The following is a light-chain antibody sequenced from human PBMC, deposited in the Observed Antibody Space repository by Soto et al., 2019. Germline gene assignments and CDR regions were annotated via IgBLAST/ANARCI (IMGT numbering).Light chain of an antibody. CDR2: DAS. CDR3: QHRSNWRT. CDR1: QSVSSY. Sequence: EIVLTQSPATLSLSPGERATLSCRASQSVSSYLAWYQQKPGQAPRLLIYDASNRATGIPARFSGSGSGKDFPLTISSLKPEDFAVYYCQHRSNWRTFGQGTKVEIK. J-gene: IGKJ1*01. V-gene: IGKV3-11*01.